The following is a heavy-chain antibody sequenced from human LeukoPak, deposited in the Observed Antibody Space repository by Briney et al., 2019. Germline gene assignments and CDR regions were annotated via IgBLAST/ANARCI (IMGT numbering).Heavy chain of an antibody. D-gene: IGHD2-15*01. J-gene: IGHJ4*02. V-gene: IGHV4-59*01. CDR2: IYYSGST. CDR1: GGSISSYY. Sequence: SETLSLTCTVSGGSISSYYWSWIRQPPGKGLEWIGNIYYSGSTNYNPSLKSRVTISVDTSKNQFSLKLSSVTAADTAVYYCARDSTSGYLDYWGQGTLVTVSS. CDR3: ARDSTSGYLDY.